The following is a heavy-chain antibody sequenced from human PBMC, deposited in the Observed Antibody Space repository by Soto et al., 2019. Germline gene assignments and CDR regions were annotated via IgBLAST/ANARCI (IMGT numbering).Heavy chain of an antibody. J-gene: IGHJ5*02. CDR1: GYTFTSYY. Sequence: QVQLVQSGAEVKKPGASVKVSCKASGYTFTSYYMHWVRQAPGQGLEWMGIINPSGGSTNYAQKFQGRVTMTRDTSTSTVYMELSSLRSEDTAIYYCAREKYSRSSNTNWIDPWGQGTLVTVSS. V-gene: IGHV1-46*01. CDR2: INPSGGST. CDR3: AREKYSRSSNTNWIDP. D-gene: IGHD6-6*01.